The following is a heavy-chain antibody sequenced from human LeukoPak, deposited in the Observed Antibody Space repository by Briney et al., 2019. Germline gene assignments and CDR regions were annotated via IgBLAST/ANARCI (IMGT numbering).Heavy chain of an antibody. Sequence: PGGSLRLSCAASGFTVSSNYMSWVRQAPGKGLEWVSVIYSGGSTYYADSVKGRFTISRDNSKNTLYLQMNSLRAEDTAVYYCARASSGWSLSDAFDIWGQGTMVTVSS. CDR2: IYSGGST. CDR1: GFTVSSNY. J-gene: IGHJ3*02. V-gene: IGHV3-66*01. D-gene: IGHD6-19*01. CDR3: ARASSGWSLSDAFDI.